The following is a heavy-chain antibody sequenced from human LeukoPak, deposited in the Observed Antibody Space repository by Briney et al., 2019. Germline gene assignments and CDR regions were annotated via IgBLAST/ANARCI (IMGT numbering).Heavy chain of an antibody. CDR2: ISSSSSYT. V-gene: IGHV3-21*05. CDR1: GFTFSSYS. D-gene: IGHD1-26*01. CDR3: ARSGSHDY. J-gene: IGHJ4*02. Sequence: AGGSLRLSCAASGFTFSSYSMNWVRQAPGKGLEWVSYISSSSSYTNYADSVKGRFTISRDNAKNSLYLQMNSLRADDTAVYYCARSGSHDYWGQGTLVTVSS.